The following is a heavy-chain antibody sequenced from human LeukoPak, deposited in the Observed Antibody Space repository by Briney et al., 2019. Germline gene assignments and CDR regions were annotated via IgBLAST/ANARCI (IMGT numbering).Heavy chain of an antibody. CDR3: VSFYETY. CDR1: GNYW. J-gene: IGHJ4*02. D-gene: IGHD2-2*01. V-gene: IGHV3-74*01. Sequence: GGSLRLSCAASGNYWMHWVRQAPGKGLVWVSHINGDGSWTTYADSVKGRFTISKDNAKNTVYLQMNNLRAEDTAVYYCVSFYETYWGRGNLVTVSS. CDR2: INGDGSWT.